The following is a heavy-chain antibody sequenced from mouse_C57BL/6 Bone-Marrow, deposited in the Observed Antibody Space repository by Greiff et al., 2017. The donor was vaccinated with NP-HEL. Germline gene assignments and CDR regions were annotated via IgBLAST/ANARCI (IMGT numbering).Heavy chain of an antibody. D-gene: IGHD2-3*01. Sequence: VQLQQSGAELVRPGTSVKMSCKASGYTFTNYWIGWAKQRPGHGLEWIGDIYPGGGYTNYNEKFKGKATLTADKSSSTAYMQVSSLTSEDSAIYYCARSGDGYPYYFDYWGQGTTLTVSS. V-gene: IGHV1-63*01. J-gene: IGHJ2*01. CDR3: ARSGDGYPYYFDY. CDR1: GYTFTNYW. CDR2: IYPGGGYT.